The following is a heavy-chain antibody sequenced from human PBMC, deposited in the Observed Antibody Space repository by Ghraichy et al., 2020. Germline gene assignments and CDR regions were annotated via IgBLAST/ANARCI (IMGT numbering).Heavy chain of an antibody. V-gene: IGHV3-7*03. CDR2: IKQDGSEK. Sequence: GGSLRLSCAASGFTFSSYWISWVRQAPGKGLEWVANIKQDGSEKYYVDSVKGRFTISRDNAKNSLYLQMNSLRAEDTAVYYCARRALIAARPCWFDPWGQGTLVTVSS. J-gene: IGHJ5*02. CDR3: ARRALIAARPCWFDP. D-gene: IGHD6-6*01. CDR1: GFTFSSYW.